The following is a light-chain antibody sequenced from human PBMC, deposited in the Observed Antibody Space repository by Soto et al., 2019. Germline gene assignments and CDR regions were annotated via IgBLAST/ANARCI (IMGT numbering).Light chain of an antibody. CDR2: EVT. CDR1: SSDVGKYDR. V-gene: IGLV2-18*02. CDR3: SSYTSSSRYV. J-gene: IGLJ1*01. Sequence: QSVLTQPPSVSGSPGQSVTISCTGTSSDVGKYDRVSWYQQPPGTAPKLIIYEVTNRPSGVPARFSGSKSGNTASLTISGLQAEDEAGYYCSSYTSSSRYVFGTGTKVTVL.